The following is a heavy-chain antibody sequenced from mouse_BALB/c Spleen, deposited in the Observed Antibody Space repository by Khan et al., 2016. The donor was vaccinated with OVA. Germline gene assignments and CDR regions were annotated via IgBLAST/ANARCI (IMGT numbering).Heavy chain of an antibody. CDR1: GFSLSRYS. V-gene: IGHV2-6-4*01. Sequence: QVQLKESGPGLVAPSQSLSITCTVSGFSLSRYSVHWVRQPPGKGLEGLGIIWIGGSADYNSPLKSRLSISKDNSKSQVFLKMNSLQTDDTAMYYCARNRDGGSYWYFDVWGAGTTVTVSS. J-gene: IGHJ1*01. D-gene: IGHD3-3*01. CDR2: IWIGGSA. CDR3: ARNRDGGSYWYFDV.